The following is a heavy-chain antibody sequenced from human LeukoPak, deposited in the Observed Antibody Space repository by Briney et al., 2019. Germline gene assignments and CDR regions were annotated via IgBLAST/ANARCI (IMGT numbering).Heavy chain of an antibody. Sequence: PSGTLSLTCTVSGDSINSLDLWSWVRQPPGKGLEWIGEMYLSGTTHSNPSVKSRVTISIDKSKNQFFLYLSSVTAADTAVYYCAGLVGRYSSGLYYYYFDYWGQGTLVTVSS. CDR3: AGLVGRYSSGLYYYYFDY. CDR1: GDSINSLDL. D-gene: IGHD3-22*01. J-gene: IGHJ4*02. V-gene: IGHV4-4*02. CDR2: MYLSGTT.